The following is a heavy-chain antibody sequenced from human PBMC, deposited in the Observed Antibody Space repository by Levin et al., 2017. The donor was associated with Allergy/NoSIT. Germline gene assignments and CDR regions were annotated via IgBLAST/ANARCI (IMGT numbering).Heavy chain of an antibody. V-gene: IGHV5-51*01. CDR3: ARHGPWVALGRYDT. D-gene: IGHD2-15*01. CDR2: VNPADSDT. CDR1: GYTFTDYW. Sequence: KAGESLKISCVPSGYTFTDYWIGWVRQLPGKGLEWVGIVNPADSDTRYSPSFEGHVTISADKSINTAYLQWDTLRASDTATYYCARHGPWVALGRYDTWGRGTLVTVSS. J-gene: IGHJ5*02.